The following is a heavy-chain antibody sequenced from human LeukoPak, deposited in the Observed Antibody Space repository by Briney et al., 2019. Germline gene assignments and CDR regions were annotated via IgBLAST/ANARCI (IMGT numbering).Heavy chain of an antibody. J-gene: IGHJ5*02. V-gene: IGHV3-74*01. CDR3: ARDGDIITGRGQNRWFDP. CDR1: GFTFSSHW. Sequence: GGSLRLSCAASGFTFSSHWMHWVRQAPGKGLVWVSRINSDGSSTSYADSVKGRFTISRDNAKNTLYLQMNSLRAEDTAVYYCARDGDIITGRGQNRWFDPWGQGTLVTVSS. D-gene: IGHD1-20*01. CDR2: INSDGSST.